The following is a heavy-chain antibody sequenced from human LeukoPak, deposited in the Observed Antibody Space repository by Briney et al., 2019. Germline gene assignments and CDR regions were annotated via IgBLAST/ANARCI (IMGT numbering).Heavy chain of an antibody. CDR3: AKDLQWRKDTSFDF. CDR2: ISSSGGST. J-gene: IGHJ4*02. CDR1: GFTFSSCG. V-gene: IGHV3-23*01. D-gene: IGHD6-19*01. Sequence: PGGSLRLSCAASGFTFSSCGMNWVRQAPGKGLEWVSFISSSGGSTFNADSVKGRFSISRDNSQNTLYLQMNSLRAEDTAVYYCAKDLQWRKDTSFDFWGQGTLVTVSS.